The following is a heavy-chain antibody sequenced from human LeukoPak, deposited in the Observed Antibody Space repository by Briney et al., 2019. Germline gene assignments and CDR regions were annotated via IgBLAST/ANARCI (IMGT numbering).Heavy chain of an antibody. Sequence: SETLSLTCTFSGSSISSYYWSWIRQPAGKGLEWIGRIYTSGSTSYNPSLKSRVTMSVDTSKNQFSLKLSSVTAADTAVYYCARPMTTGQTYAFDIWGQGTMVTVSS. CDR2: IYTSGST. CDR1: GSSISSYY. CDR3: ARPMTTGQTYAFDI. J-gene: IGHJ3*02. D-gene: IGHD4-17*01. V-gene: IGHV4-4*07.